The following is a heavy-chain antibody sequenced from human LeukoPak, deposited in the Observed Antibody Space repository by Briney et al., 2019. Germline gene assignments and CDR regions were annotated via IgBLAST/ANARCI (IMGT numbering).Heavy chain of an antibody. CDR2: IYPGDSDT. CDR1: GYSFTSYW. V-gene: IGHV5-51*01. CDR3: AGTGLSKRGYSSSWSDAFDI. D-gene: IGHD6-13*01. J-gene: IGHJ3*02. Sequence: PGESLKISCKGSGYSFTSYWIGWVRQMPGKGLEWMGIIYPGDSDTRYSPSFQGQVTISADKSISTAYLQWSSLKASDTAMYYCAGTGLSKRGYSSSWSDAFDIWGQGTMVTVSS.